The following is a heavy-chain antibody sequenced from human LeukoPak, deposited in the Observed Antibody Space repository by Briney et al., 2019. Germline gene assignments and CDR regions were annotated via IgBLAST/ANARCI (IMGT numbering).Heavy chain of an antibody. V-gene: IGHV1-69*04. D-gene: IGHD2-15*01. J-gene: IGHJ6*02. Sequence: GASVKVSCKASGGTFSSYAISWVRQAPGQGLEWMGRIIPILGIANYAQKFQGRVTITADKSTSTAYMELSSLRSEDTAVYYCARPRVVAATVNYYYYGMDVWGQGTTVTVSS. CDR2: IIPILGIA. CDR3: ARPRVVAATVNYYYYGMDV. CDR1: GGTFSSYA.